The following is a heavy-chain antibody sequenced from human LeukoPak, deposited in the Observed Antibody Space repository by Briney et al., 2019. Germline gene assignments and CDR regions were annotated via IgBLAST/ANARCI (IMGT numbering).Heavy chain of an antibody. J-gene: IGHJ5*02. D-gene: IGHD3-22*01. CDR2: INHSGST. CDR3: ARSHYYDSSGSQNNWFDP. Sequence: SETLSLTCAVYGGSFSGYYWSWLRQPPGKGLEWIGEINHSGSTNYNPSLKSRVTISVDTSKNQFSLKLSSVTAADTAVYYCARSHYYDSSGSQNNWFDPWGQGTLVTVSS. CDR1: GGSFSGYY. V-gene: IGHV4-34*01.